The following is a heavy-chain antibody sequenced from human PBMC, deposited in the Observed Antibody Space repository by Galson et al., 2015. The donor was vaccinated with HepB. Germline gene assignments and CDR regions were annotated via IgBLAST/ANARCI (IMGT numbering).Heavy chain of an antibody. CDR3: ARSGPHLLWFRELLSPFDY. V-gene: IGHV1-18*01. D-gene: IGHD3-10*01. CDR1: GYTFTSYG. Sequence: SVKVSCKASGYTFTSYGISWVRQAPGQGLEWMGWISAYNGNTNYAQKLQGRVTMTTDTSTRTAYMELRSLRSDDTAVYYCARSGPHLLWFRELLSPFDYWGQGTLVTVSS. J-gene: IGHJ4*02. CDR2: ISAYNGNT.